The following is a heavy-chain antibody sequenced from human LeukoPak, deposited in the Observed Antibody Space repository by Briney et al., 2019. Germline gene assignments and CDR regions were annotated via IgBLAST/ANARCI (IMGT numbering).Heavy chain of an antibody. CDR2: MSPNSGDT. CDR3: ARGPPNWGYDY. CDR1: GYTFTSYD. V-gene: IGHV1-8*01. D-gene: IGHD7-27*01. Sequence: ASVKVSCKASGYTFTSYDFNWVRQATGQRPEWMGWMSPNSGDTGYAQKFQDRVTMTRNTSISTAYMELSSLRSDDTAVYCCARGPPNWGYDYWGPGTLVTVSS. J-gene: IGHJ4*02.